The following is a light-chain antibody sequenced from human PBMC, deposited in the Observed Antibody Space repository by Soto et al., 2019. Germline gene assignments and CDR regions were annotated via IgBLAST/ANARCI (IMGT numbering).Light chain of an antibody. J-gene: IGKJ1*01. CDR3: QQYGNWPRT. Sequence: TVLTHSPCTLYFSPFERSTLSFSSSQSVDNNHVAWYQQRRGLPPRLLIYGASNRATGIPDRFSGSGSGTDFTLTISRLEPEDFAVYFCQQYGNWPRTFGQGTKVDIK. CDR2: GAS. CDR1: QSVDNNH. V-gene: IGKV3-20*01.